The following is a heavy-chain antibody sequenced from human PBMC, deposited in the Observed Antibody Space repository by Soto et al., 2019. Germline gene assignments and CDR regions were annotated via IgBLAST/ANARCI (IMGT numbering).Heavy chain of an antibody. J-gene: IGHJ6*02. CDR1: GFTFGPFW. Sequence: GGSLRLSCAASGFTFGPFWMHWVRQAPGKGLVWLSHINSDGSTIVYADSVKGRFTISRGNSKSTLYLQMSSLSAEDSAVYYCAKGPDCGGGYCYYYWYGIDVCGQGTTVTVSS. CDR3: AKGPDCGGGYCYYYWYGIDV. CDR2: INSDGSTI. V-gene: IGHV3-74*01. D-gene: IGHD2-21*01.